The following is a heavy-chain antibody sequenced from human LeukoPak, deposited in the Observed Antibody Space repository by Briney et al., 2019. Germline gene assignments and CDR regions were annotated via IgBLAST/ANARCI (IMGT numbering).Heavy chain of an antibody. CDR1: GYTFTGYY. V-gene: IGHV1-2*02. CDR3: ARDPMMGYSYGYFYYYGMDV. D-gene: IGHD5-18*01. CDR2: INPNSGGT. Sequence: ASVTVSCKASGYTFTGYYMHWVRQAPGQGLEWMGWINPNSGGTNYAQKFQGRVTMTRDTSISTAYMELSRLRSDDTAVYYCARDPMMGYSYGYFYYYGMDVWGQGTTVTVSS. J-gene: IGHJ6*02.